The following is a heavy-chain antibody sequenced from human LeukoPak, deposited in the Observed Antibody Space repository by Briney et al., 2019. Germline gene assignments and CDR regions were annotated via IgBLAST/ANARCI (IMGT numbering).Heavy chain of an antibody. Sequence: GGSLRLSFAASGFTFNNYAMHWVRQAPGEGLEWVAVISRDGTLQYYADSVKGRLTISRDNSQNTFYLHMNSLGTEDTALYYCARAVPAPGTPENAFDIWGQGTMVTVSS. CDR2: ISRDGTLQ. D-gene: IGHD6-13*01. CDR3: ARAVPAPGTPENAFDI. CDR1: GFTFNNYA. J-gene: IGHJ3*02. V-gene: IGHV3-30*04.